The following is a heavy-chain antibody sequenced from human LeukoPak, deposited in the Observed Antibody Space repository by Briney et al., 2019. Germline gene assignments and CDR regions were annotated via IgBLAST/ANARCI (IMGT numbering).Heavy chain of an antibody. J-gene: IGHJ4*02. CDR3: ARDGRYYYDSSGYYYNFDY. V-gene: IGHV4-59*12. CDR2: IYHSGST. CDR1: GVSITTYY. Sequence: SETLSLTCTVSGVSITTYYWSWIRQPPGKGLEWIGYIYHSGSTNYNPSLKSRVTISVDTSKNEFSLKLSSVTAADTAVYYCARDGRYYYDSSGYYYNFDYWGQGTLVTVSS. D-gene: IGHD3-22*01.